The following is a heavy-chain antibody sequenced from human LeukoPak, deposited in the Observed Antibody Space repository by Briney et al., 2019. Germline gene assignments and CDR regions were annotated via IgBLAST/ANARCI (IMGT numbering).Heavy chain of an antibody. D-gene: IGHD4-17*01. J-gene: IGHJ3*02. CDR3: ARGDCGETNTAFDI. Sequence: ASVKVSCKTSGYTFTDYDIHWVRQAPGQGLEWMGWINPNSANTNYAQKLQGRVTLTRDTSLSIAYMELSSLTSEDAAVYFCARGDCGETNTAFDIWGQGTLVAVSS. CDR1: GYTFTDYD. CDR2: INPNSANT. V-gene: IGHV1-8*03.